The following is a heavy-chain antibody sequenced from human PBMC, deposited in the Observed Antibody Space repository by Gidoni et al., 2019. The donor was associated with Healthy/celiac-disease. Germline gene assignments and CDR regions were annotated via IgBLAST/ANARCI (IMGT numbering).Heavy chain of an antibody. CDR3: ARATLSSGWYAVDY. CDR2: INPNSGGT. D-gene: IGHD6-19*01. V-gene: IGHV1-2*04. J-gene: IGHJ4*02. CDR1: GYTFTGYY. Sequence: QVQLVQSGAEVQKPGASVKVSCKAAGYTFTGYYMHWVRQAPGQGLEWMGWINPNSGGTNYAQKFQGWVTMTRDTSISTAYMELSRLRSDDTAVYYCARATLSSGWYAVDYWGQGTLVTVSS.